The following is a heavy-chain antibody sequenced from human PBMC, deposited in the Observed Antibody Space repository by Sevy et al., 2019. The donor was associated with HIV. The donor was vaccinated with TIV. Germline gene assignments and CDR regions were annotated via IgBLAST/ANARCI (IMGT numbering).Heavy chain of an antibody. CDR1: GYTFTSYY. V-gene: IGHV1-46*03. CDR3: ARVPISRGTYSSSWYYDY. J-gene: IGHJ4*02. Sequence: ASVKASCKASGYTFTSYYMHWVRQAPGQGLEWMGIINPSGGSTSYAQKFQGRVTMTRDTSTSTVYMELSSLRSEDTAVYYCARVPISRGTYSSSWYYDYWGQGTLVTVSS. D-gene: IGHD6-13*01. CDR2: INPSGGST.